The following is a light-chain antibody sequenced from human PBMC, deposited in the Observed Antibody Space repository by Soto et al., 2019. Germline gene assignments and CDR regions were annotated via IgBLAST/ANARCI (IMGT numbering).Light chain of an antibody. CDR2: GAS. Sequence: EIVLTQSPGTLSLSPGERATLSCRASQSVNNNYLACYQQKPGQSPRLLIYGASSRATGIPDRFSGSGSGTDCTLTIGRLEPGDFAVYYCLHYGGSPLTFGQGTRLEIK. J-gene: IGKJ5*01. V-gene: IGKV3-20*01. CDR3: LHYGGSPLT. CDR1: QSVNNNY.